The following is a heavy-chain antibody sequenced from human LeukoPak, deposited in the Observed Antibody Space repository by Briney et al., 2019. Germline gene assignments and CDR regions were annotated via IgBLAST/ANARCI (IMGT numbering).Heavy chain of an antibody. Sequence: SETLSLTCTVSGGSMSPYYWSWIRQPPGKGLEWIAYIFHNGNTNYNPSLKSRVTISIDTSKNQFSLKLNSMTAADTAVYYCARGGYYYLDVWGKGTTVTASS. J-gene: IGHJ6*03. CDR1: GGSMSPYY. V-gene: IGHV4-59*12. CDR2: IFHNGNT. CDR3: ARGGYYYLDV.